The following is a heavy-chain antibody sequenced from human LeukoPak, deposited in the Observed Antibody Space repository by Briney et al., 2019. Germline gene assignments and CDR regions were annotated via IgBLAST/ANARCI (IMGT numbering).Heavy chain of an antibody. Sequence: GASVKVSCKASGYTFTGYYMHWVRQAPGQGLEWMGWINPNSGGTNYAQKFQGRVTMTRDTSISTAYMELSRLRSDDTAVYYCARGHYDFWSGYYSYWGQGTLVTVSS. J-gene: IGHJ4*02. V-gene: IGHV1-2*02. CDR1: GYTFTGYY. CDR2: INPNSGGT. D-gene: IGHD3-3*01. CDR3: ARGHYDFWSGYYSY.